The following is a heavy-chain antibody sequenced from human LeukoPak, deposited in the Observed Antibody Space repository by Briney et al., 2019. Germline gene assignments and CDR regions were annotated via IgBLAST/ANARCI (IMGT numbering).Heavy chain of an antibody. V-gene: IGHV1-2*02. J-gene: IGHJ5*02. Sequence: GASVKVSCKASGYTFTGYYMHWVRQAPGQGLEWMGWINPNSGGTNYAQKFQGRVTMTRDTSISTAYMELSRLRSDDTAVYYCARWPDIVVVPAAENWFDPWGQGTPVTVSS. CDR1: GYTFTGYY. CDR2: INPNSGGT. D-gene: IGHD2-2*01. CDR3: ARWPDIVVVPAAENWFDP.